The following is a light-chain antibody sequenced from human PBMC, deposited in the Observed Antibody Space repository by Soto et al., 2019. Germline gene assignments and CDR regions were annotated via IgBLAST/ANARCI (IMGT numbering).Light chain of an antibody. Sequence: DIQMTQSPSTLSASVGDRVTITCRASQSISSWLAWYQQKPGKAPKLLIYKTSSLESGVPSRFRRSGSGTEFTLTISTLQPDDFATYYCQQYNSYSRTFGQGTKVEIK. CDR3: QQYNSYSRT. CDR1: QSISSW. J-gene: IGKJ1*01. CDR2: KTS. V-gene: IGKV1-5*03.